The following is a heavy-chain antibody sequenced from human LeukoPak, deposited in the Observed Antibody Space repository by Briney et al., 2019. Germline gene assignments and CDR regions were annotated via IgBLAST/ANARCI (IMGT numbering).Heavy chain of an antibody. J-gene: IGHJ5*02. CDR1: GYSISSGYY. CDR3: ARVFVVPASIGVSHAGIWFDP. CDR2: IYHSGST. D-gene: IGHD2-2*01. V-gene: IGHV4-38-2*02. Sequence: SETLSLTCTVSGYSISSGYYWGWIRQPPGKGLEWIGSIYHSGSTYYNPSLKSRVTISVDTSKNQFSLKLSSVTAADTAVYYCARVFVVPASIGVSHAGIWFDPWGQGTLVTVSS.